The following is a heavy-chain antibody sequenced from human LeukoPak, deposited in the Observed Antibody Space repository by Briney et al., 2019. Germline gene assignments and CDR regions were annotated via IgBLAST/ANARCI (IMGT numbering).Heavy chain of an antibody. D-gene: IGHD3-3*01. CDR3: AKGSRFGVVFIPYFDY. CDR2: ISGSGGST. V-gene: IGHV3-23*01. CDR1: GFTFSSYA. Sequence: GGSLRLSCAASGFTFSSYAMSWVRQAPGMGLEWVSAISGSGGSTYYADFVKGRFTISRDNSKNTLYLQMNSLRAEDTAVYYCAKGSRFGVVFIPYFDYWGQGTLVTVSS. J-gene: IGHJ4*02.